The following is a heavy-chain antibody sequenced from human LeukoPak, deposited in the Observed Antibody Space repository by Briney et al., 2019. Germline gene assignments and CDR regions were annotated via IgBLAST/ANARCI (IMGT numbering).Heavy chain of an antibody. CDR3: ASGLSGSLDGDY. J-gene: IGHJ4*02. CDR2: IIPILGIA. V-gene: IGHV1-69*02. Sequence: SVKVSCKASGGTFSSYTISWVRQAPAQGLEWMGRIIPILGIANYAQKFQGRVTITVDKSTSTAYMELSSLRSEDTAVYYCASGLSGSLDGDYWGQGTLVTVSS. D-gene: IGHD1-26*01. CDR1: GGTFSSYT.